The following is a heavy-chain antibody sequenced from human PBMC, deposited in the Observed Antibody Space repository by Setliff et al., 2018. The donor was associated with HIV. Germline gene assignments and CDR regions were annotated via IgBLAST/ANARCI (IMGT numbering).Heavy chain of an antibody. CDR1: GGSITNFY. J-gene: IGHJ4*02. D-gene: IGHD3-16*01. Sequence: LSLTCAVSGGSITNFYWSWIRQPPGKGLEWIGYIYNPGSTNFNPSLQSRVSMSVDVSTNQFSLRLTSVTAADTAVYYCARLRLAVMMSLDYFDLWGQGTLVTVS. V-gene: IGHV4-4*09. CDR3: ARLRLAVMMSLDYFDL. CDR2: IYNPGST.